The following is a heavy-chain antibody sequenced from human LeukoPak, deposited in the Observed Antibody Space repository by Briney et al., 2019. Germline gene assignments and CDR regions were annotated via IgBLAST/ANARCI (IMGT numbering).Heavy chain of an antibody. Sequence: SQTLSLTCAVSGGSISSGGYSWSWIRQPPGKGLEWIGYIYHSGSTYYNPSLKSRVTISVDRSKNQFSLKLSSVTAADTAVYYCARGRNYGSGSYPPRWFDPWGQGKLVTVSS. CDR1: GGSISSGGYS. V-gene: IGHV4-30-2*01. D-gene: IGHD3-10*01. J-gene: IGHJ5*02. CDR3: ARGRNYGSGSYPPRWFDP. CDR2: IYHSGST.